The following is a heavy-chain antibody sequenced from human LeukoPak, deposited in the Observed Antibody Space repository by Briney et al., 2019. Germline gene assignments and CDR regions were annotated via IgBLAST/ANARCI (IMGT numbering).Heavy chain of an antibody. J-gene: IGHJ6*03. CDR1: GYTLTELS. CDR2: FDPEDGET. CDR3: ATYSGCSSTSCYIPYYYYYYMDV. D-gene: IGHD2-2*02. V-gene: IGHV1-24*01. Sequence: ASVKLSYKVSGYTLTELSIPRVRQAPGKGLEWRGGFDPEDGETIYAQKFQGRVTMTEDTSTDTAYMELSSLRSEDTAVYYCATYSGCSSTSCYIPYYYYYYMDVWGKGTTVTVSS.